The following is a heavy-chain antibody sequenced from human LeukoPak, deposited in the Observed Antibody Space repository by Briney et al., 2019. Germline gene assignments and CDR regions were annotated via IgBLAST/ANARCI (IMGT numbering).Heavy chain of an antibody. CDR2: INHSGST. J-gene: IGHJ4*02. CDR3: ARGHYDYVWGSYPNPFFDY. Sequence: ASETLSLTCAVYGRFFSGYYWSWIRQPPGKGLEWIGEINHSGSTNYNPSLKSRVTISVDTSKNQFSLKLSSVTAADTAVYYCARGHYDYVWGSYPNPFFDYWGQGTLVTVSS. CDR1: GRFFSGYY. D-gene: IGHD3-16*02. V-gene: IGHV4-34*01.